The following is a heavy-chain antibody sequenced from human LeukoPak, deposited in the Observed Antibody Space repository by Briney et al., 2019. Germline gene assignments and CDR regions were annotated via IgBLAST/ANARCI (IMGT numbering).Heavy chain of an antibody. J-gene: IGHJ4*02. Sequence: GGSLRLSCVCSLCTYLDYHKDEVRQAPGKGLEWVGRIRNRADSHTTEYAASVKGRFTISRDDSKISLYLQMDSVITKAMLCYYSTKTTVGMGNFDYWGQGTLVTVSS. D-gene: IGHD6-13*01. CDR3: TKTTVGMGNFDY. CDR2: IRNRADSHTT. V-gene: IGHV3-72*01. CDR1: LCTYLDYH.